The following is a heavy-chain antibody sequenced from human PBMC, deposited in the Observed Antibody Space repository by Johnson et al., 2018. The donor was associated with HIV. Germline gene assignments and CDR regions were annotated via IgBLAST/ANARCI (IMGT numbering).Heavy chain of an antibody. Sequence: VQLVESGGGLVQPGGSLRLSCAASGFSFSNYAIHWVRQAPGKGLEYVSAISKNGDNTYYASSVEGRFTISRDKTKKTLYLQMNSLRVEDTAVYYCARAANVVLPAGTFDIWGRGTMVTVSS. V-gene: IGHV3-64*01. CDR2: ISKNGDNT. J-gene: IGHJ3*02. D-gene: IGHD2-2*01. CDR1: GFSFSNYA. CDR3: ARAANVVLPAGTFDI.